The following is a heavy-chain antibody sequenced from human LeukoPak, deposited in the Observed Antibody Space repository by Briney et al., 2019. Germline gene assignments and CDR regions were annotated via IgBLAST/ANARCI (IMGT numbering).Heavy chain of an antibody. CDR2: ISGRGGST. J-gene: IGHJ4*02. CDR1: GFTFSSYG. CDR3: GTYSSGWYGPFDY. Sequence: GGSLTLSCAASGFTFSSYGMSWARQAPGRGREWVSAISGRGGSTYYADSVKGRFTISRDNSKNTLYLQMNSLRAEDTAVYYCGTYSSGWYGPFDYWGQGTLVTVSS. D-gene: IGHD6-19*01. V-gene: IGHV3-23*01.